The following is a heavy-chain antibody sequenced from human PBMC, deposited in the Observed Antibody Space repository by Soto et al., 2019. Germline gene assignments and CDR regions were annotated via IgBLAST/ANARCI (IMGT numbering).Heavy chain of an antibody. CDR3: ARCYGDYAGRGSYYYYYMDV. Sequence: ASVKVSCKASGYTFTSYGISWVRQAPGQGLEWMGWISAYNGNTNYAQKLQGRVTMTTDTSTSTAYMELRSLRSDDTAVYYCARCYGDYAGRGSYYYYYMDVWGKGTTVTVSS. CDR2: ISAYNGNT. CDR1: GYTFTSYG. J-gene: IGHJ6*03. D-gene: IGHD4-17*01. V-gene: IGHV1-18*01.